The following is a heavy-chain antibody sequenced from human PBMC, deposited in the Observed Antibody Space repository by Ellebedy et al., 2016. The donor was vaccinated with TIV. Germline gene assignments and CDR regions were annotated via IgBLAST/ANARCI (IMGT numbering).Heavy chain of an antibody. Sequence: ASVKVSCXASGYTFTSYGISWVRQAPGQGLEWMGWISAYNGNTNYAQKLQGRVTMTTDTSTSTAYMELRSLRSDDTAVYYCARDRSYLSEGPSDYWGQGTLVTVSS. V-gene: IGHV1-18*01. D-gene: IGHD2/OR15-2a*01. CDR1: GYTFTSYG. J-gene: IGHJ4*02. CDR2: ISAYNGNT. CDR3: ARDRSYLSEGPSDY.